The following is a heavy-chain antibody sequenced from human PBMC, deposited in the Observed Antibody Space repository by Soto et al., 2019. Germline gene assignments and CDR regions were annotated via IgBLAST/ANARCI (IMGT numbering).Heavy chain of an antibody. CDR1: GGSITTGGYY. CDR3: ARTKCSRGRCYSWSLDY. D-gene: IGHD2-15*01. CDR2: RYYSEST. J-gene: IGHJ4*02. V-gene: IGHV4-31*03. Sequence: PSETLSLTCTVSGGSITTGGYYWSWIRQLPGKGLEWIGHRYYSESTYYNPSLKSRVSISLDTSKNQFSLKLSFVTAADTAMYYCARTKCSRGRCYSWSLDYWGQGTPVTVSS.